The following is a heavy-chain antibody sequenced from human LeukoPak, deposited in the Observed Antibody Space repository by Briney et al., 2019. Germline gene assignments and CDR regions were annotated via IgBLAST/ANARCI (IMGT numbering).Heavy chain of an antibody. D-gene: IGHD2-21*02. CDR3: ATPLTALPFDC. CDR2: IKSKTDGGTI. Sequence: GGSLRLSCAASGLTFSNAWMSWVRQAPGKGLEWVGRIKSKTDGGTIDYAAPVKGRFTISRDDSQNTVYLQMNSLKTEDTATYYCATPLTALPFDCWGQGTLVTVSS. J-gene: IGHJ4*02. CDR1: GLTFSNAW. V-gene: IGHV3-15*01.